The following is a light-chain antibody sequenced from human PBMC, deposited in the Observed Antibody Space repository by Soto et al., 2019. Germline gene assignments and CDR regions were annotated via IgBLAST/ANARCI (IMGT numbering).Light chain of an antibody. CDR2: SNN. CDR1: SANTGSNI. Sequence: QSVLTQPPSASGTPGQRVTISCSGSSANTGSNIVNWYQQLPGTAPKLLIYSNNQRPSGVPDRFSGSKSGTSVSLAISGLQPEDEADYYCAAWDDSLKGPVFGGGTKLTVL. CDR3: AAWDDSLKGPV. J-gene: IGLJ2*01. V-gene: IGLV1-44*01.